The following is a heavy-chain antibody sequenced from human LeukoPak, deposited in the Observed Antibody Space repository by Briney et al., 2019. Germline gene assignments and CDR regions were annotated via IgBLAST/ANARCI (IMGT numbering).Heavy chain of an antibody. CDR1: GYTFTSYY. CDR3: ARDPYYYDSSGRIPYWYFDL. V-gene: IGHV1-46*01. Sequence: ASVKVSCEASGYTFTSYYMHWVRQAPGQGLEWMGIINPSGDSTTYAQKFQGRVTMTRDTSTSTVYMELSSLTSEDTAVYYCARDPYYYDSSGRIPYWYFDLWGRGTLDTVSS. D-gene: IGHD3-22*01. J-gene: IGHJ2*01. CDR2: INPSGDST.